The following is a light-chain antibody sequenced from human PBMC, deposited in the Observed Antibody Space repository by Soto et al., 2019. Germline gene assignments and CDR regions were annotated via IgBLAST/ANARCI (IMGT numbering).Light chain of an antibody. V-gene: IGKV3-20*01. CDR3: QHYGSSPFT. CDR1: QSVSSSY. J-gene: IGKJ3*01. CDR2: GAS. Sequence: EIVLTQSPGTLSLSPGERATLSCRASQSVSSSYLAWYQQKPGQAPRLLIYGASSRATGIPDRFSGSGSGTDFTLTISRLEPEDFAVYYCQHYGSSPFTFGPGTKVGIK.